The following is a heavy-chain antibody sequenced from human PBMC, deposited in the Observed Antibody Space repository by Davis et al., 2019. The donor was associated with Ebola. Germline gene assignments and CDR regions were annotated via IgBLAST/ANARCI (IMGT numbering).Heavy chain of an antibody. J-gene: IGHJ5*02. CDR3: ARGWKRGYSYGYPWFDP. CDR1: GFTFSDYY. CDR2: ISSSSSYT. D-gene: IGHD5-18*01. V-gene: IGHV3-11*06. Sequence: GGSLRLSCAASGFTFSDYYMSWIRQAPGKGLEWVSYISSSSSYTNYADSVKGRFTISRDNAKNSLNLQMNSLRAEDTAVYYCARGWKRGYSYGYPWFDPWGQGTLVTVSS.